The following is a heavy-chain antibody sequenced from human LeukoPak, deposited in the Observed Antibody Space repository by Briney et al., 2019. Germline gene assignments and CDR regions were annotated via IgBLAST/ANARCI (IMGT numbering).Heavy chain of an antibody. D-gene: IGHD1-26*01. CDR3: ARDPHHSGRYWNWFDP. CDR1: GYTFTGYY. V-gene: IGHV1-2*02. Sequence: ASVKVSCKASGYTFTGYYMHWVRPAPGQGLEWVGWINPNSGGTNYAQKFKGRVTMTRDTSMSTAYMELSRLRSDDTAVYYCARDPHHSGRYWNWFDPWGQGTLVTVSS. J-gene: IGHJ5*02. CDR2: INPNSGGT.